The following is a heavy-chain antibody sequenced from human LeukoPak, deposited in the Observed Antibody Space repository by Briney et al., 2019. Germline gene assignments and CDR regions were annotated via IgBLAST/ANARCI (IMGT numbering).Heavy chain of an antibody. D-gene: IGHD3-10*01. CDR2: IIPIFGTA. V-gene: IGHV1-69*05. CDR1: GGTFSSYA. J-gene: IGHJ6*03. CDR3: ARVGNYYYYYMDV. Sequence: VASVKVSCKASGGTFSSYAISGVRQAPGQGLEWMGGIIPIFGTANYAQKFQGRVTITTDESTSTAYMELSSLRSEGTAVYYCARVGNYYYYYMDVWGKGTTVTVSS.